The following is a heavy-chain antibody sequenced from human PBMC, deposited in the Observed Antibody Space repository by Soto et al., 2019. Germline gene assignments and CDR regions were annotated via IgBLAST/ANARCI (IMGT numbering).Heavy chain of an antibody. J-gene: IGHJ4*02. V-gene: IGHV4-59*08. D-gene: IGHD5-18*01. CDR1: GGSISSYY. CDR3: ARRYGPGFDY. CDR2: IYYSGST. Sequence: ETLSLTCTVSGGSISSYYWSRIRQPPGKGLEWIGYIYYSGSTNYNPSLKSRVTISVDTSKNQFSLKLSSVTAADTAVYYCARRYGPGFDYWGQGTLVTVSS.